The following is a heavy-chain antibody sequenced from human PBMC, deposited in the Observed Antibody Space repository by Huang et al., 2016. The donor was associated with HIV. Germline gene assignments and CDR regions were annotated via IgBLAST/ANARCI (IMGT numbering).Heavy chain of an antibody. CDR1: GFIFSRYS. CDR3: ARWDVATAIDY. CDR2: ISADSNYK. Sequence: EVQLVESGGGLVKPGGSLRLSCAASGFIFSRYSMNWVRQAQVSGLEWVSSISADSNYKKYADSVQGRFTVSRDNAKNSLYLQMNSLRAEDTAVYFCARWDVATAIDYWGQGSLVTVSS. J-gene: IGHJ4*02. D-gene: IGHD2-21*02. V-gene: IGHV3-21*01.